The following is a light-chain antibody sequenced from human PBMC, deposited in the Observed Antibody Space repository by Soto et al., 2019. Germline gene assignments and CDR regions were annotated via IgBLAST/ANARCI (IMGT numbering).Light chain of an antibody. Sequence: QSALTQPRSVSGSPGQSVTISCTGTSSDVGGYNYVSWYQQHPDKVPRLMISDVSKRPSGVPDRFSGSKSGNTASLTISGLQAEDEADYYGCSFAGSHTTGVFGPGPKVTVL. V-gene: IGLV2-11*01. CDR3: CSFAGSHTTGV. CDR2: DVS. CDR1: SSDVGGYNY. J-gene: IGLJ1*01.